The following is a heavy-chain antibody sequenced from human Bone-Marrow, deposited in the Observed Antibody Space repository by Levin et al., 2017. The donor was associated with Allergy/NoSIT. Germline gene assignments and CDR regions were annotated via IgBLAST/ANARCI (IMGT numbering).Heavy chain of an antibody. Sequence: LSLPCAASGFTFSSYAMSWVRQAPGKGLEWVSAISGSGGSTYYADSVKGRFTISRDNSKNTLYLQMNSLRAEDTAVYYCAKGSASSSSGWDYYYYYMDVWGKGTTVTVSS. D-gene: IGHD6-6*01. CDR2: ISGSGGST. V-gene: IGHV3-23*01. CDR1: GFTFSSYA. J-gene: IGHJ6*03. CDR3: AKGSASSSSGWDYYYYYMDV.